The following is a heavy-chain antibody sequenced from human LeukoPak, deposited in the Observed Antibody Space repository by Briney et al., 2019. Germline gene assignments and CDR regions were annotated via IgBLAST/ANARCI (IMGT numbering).Heavy chain of an antibody. CDR1: GYTFTSYG. CDR3: ARDRQLVPPDYYYYYMDV. D-gene: IGHD6-6*01. J-gene: IGHJ6*03. V-gene: IGHV1-18*01. Sequence: EASVKVSCKASGYTFTSYGISWVRQAPGQGLEWMGWISAYNGNTNYAQKLQGRVTMTTDTSTSTAYMELRSLRSDDTAVYYCARDRQLVPPDYYYYYMDVWGKGTTVTVSS. CDR2: ISAYNGNT.